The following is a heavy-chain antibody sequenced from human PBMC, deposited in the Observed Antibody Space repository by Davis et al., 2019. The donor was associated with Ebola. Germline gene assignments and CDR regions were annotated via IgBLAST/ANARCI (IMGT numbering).Heavy chain of an antibody. V-gene: IGHV3-30*03. CDR3: AREAGTVFDY. D-gene: IGHD1-1*01. J-gene: IGHJ4*02. Sequence: LSLTCTVSGGSISSSSYYWGWVRQAPGKGLEWVAVISYEGGSKDYADSVKGRFTISRDDSKNTLYLQMNSLRAEDTAVYYCAREAGTVFDYWGQGTLVTVSS. CDR1: GGSISSSSYY. CDR2: ISYEGGSK.